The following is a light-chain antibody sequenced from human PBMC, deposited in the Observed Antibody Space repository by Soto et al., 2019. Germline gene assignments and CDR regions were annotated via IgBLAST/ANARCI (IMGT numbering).Light chain of an antibody. V-gene: IGKV3-11*01. CDR2: GAS. CDR1: QSFNSIY. J-gene: IGKJ5*01. Sequence: EIVLTQSPGTLSLSPGERATLSCRASQSFNSIYLAWYQQKPGQAPRLFISGASTRATGIPARFSGSGSGTDFTLTINSLEPEDFAVYYCQQRSNWPSITFGQGTRLEIK. CDR3: QQRSNWPSIT.